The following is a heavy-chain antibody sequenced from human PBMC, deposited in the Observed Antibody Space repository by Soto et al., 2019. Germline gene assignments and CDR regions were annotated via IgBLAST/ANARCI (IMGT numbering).Heavy chain of an antibody. CDR1: GGSISSGDYY. J-gene: IGHJ4*02. CDR3: ARDLHCSSTSCADY. CDR2: IYYSGST. D-gene: IGHD2-2*01. Sequence: PSETLSLTCTVSGGSISSGDYYWSWIRQPPGKGLEWIGYIYYSGSTYYNPSLKSRVTISVDTSKNQFSLKLSSVTAADTAVYYCARDLHCSSTSCADYWGQGTLVTVPS. V-gene: IGHV4-30-4*01.